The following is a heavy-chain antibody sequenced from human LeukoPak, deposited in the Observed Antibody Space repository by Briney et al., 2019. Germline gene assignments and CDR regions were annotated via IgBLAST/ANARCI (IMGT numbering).Heavy chain of an antibody. V-gene: IGHV4-59*01. CDR1: GGSISSYY. CDR2: IYYSGST. CDR3: ARDSGPGVLFY. D-gene: IGHD1-1*01. Sequence: SETLSLTCTVSGGSISSYYWSWIRQPPGKGLEWIGYIYYSGSTNYSPSLKSRVTISLDTSKNRFSLKLSSVTAADTAVYYCARDSGPGVLFYWGQGTLVTVSS. J-gene: IGHJ4*02.